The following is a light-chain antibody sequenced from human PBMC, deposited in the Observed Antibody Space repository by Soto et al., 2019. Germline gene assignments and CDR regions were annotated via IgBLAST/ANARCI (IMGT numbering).Light chain of an antibody. V-gene: IGKV1-5*03. CDR1: QSISSW. CDR3: QQYNSYPYT. J-gene: IGKJ2*01. Sequence: DIQMTQSPSTLSASVGDRVTITCRASQSISSWLAWYQQKPGKAPKLLIFKASSLESGVPSRFSGSGSGTEFTLTISSLQPDDFATYYCQQYNSYPYTFGQGTKLEIK. CDR2: KAS.